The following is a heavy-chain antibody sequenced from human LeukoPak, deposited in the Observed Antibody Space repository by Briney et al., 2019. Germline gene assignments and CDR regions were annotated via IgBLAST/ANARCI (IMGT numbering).Heavy chain of an antibody. V-gene: IGHV5-51*01. Sequence: GESLQISCKGSGYIFISYWIGWVRQLPGEGLEWMGIIYPADSDTRYSPSFRGQVTISVDKSISTAYLQWSSLKASDTAMYYCVREQVADSWGQGTLVAVSS. J-gene: IGHJ4*02. CDR3: VREQVADS. D-gene: IGHD1/OR15-1a*01. CDR1: GYIFISYW. CDR2: IYPADSDT.